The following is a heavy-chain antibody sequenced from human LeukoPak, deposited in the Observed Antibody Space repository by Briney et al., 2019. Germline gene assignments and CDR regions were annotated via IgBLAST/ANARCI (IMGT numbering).Heavy chain of an antibody. CDR3: ARSPTYYDSSGYYFDY. J-gene: IGHJ4*02. CDR1: GGSISSGGYY. Sequence: SETLSLTCTVSGGSISSGGYYWSWMRQHPGKGLEWIGYIYYSGSTYYNPSLKSRVTISVDTSKNQFSLKLSSVTAADTAVYYCARSPTYYDSSGYYFDYWGQGTLVTVSS. CDR2: IYYSGST. D-gene: IGHD3-22*01. V-gene: IGHV4-31*03.